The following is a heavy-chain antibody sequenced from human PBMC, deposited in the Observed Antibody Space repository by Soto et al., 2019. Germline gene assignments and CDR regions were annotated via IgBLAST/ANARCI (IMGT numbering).Heavy chain of an antibody. D-gene: IGHD3-9*01. CDR1: GFSLSTSGVG. Sequence: QITLKESGPTLVRPTQTLTLTCAFSGFSLSTSGVGVGWIRQPPGKALEWLAVIYWDDSKHYSPSLRSRLTITKDTSKNQLVLTMTNMDPMATGTYYCAHKGPEDWPLDYWGQGTLVTVSS. CDR2: IYWDDSK. J-gene: IGHJ4*02. CDR3: AHKGPEDWPLDY. V-gene: IGHV2-5*02.